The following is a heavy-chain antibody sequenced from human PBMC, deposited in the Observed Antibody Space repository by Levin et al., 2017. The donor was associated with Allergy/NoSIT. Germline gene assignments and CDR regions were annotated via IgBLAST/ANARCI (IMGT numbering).Heavy chain of an antibody. J-gene: IGHJ3*02. CDR3: ASDGSYDTLDI. D-gene: IGHD6-6*01. CDR1: GFTFSGYT. V-gene: IGHV3-21*01. Sequence: GGSLRLSCAASGFTFSGYTLNWVRQAPGKGLEWVSSISSSSTYIYYADSLKGRFTISRDDAKNSLSLQMNSLRVEDTAVYYCASDGSYDTLDIWGQGTMVTVAS. CDR2: ISSSSTYI.